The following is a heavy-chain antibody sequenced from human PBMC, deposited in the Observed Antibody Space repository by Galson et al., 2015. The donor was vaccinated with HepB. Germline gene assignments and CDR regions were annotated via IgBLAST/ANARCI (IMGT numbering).Heavy chain of an antibody. J-gene: IGHJ5*02. CDR1: GLIFSRYW. CDR2: MNSDGSST. V-gene: IGHV3-74*01. Sequence: SLRLSCAASGLIFSRYWMHWVRQAPGKGLEWVSRMNSDGSSTTYADSVKGRFTISRDNAKNTLYLQMNSLRAEDTAVYYCTRRPGDWFDPWGQGTLVIVSS. CDR3: TRRPGDWFDP.